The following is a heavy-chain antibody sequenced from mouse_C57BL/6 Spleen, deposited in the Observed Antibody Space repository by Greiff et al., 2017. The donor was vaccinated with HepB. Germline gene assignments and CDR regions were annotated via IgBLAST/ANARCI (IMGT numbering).Heavy chain of an antibody. CDR3: AREGAVVNYAMDY. D-gene: IGHD1-1*01. CDR1: GFTFSSYA. V-gene: IGHV5-4*01. CDR2: ISDGGSYT. J-gene: IGHJ4*01. Sequence: EVKLVESGGGLVKPGGSLKLSCAASGFTFSSYAMPWVRQTPEKRLEWVATISDGGSYTYYPDNVKGRYTISRDTATNTLYLQMSHLKSEDTAMYYCAREGAVVNYAMDYWGQGTSVTVSS.